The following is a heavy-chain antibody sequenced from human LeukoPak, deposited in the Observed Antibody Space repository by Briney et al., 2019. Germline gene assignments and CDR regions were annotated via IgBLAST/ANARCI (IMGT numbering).Heavy chain of an antibody. CDR1: GGSISSYY. J-gene: IGHJ3*02. D-gene: IGHD3-22*01. V-gene: IGHV4-4*08. CDR3: ARGPYSYDSSGAFDI. Sequence: SETLSLTCTVSGGSISSYYWSWIRQPPGKGLEWIGRISSSGSTNYNPSLKSRVTISVDTSKNQFSLKLSSVAAADTAVYFCARGPYSYDSSGAFDIWGQGTMVTVSS. CDR2: ISSSGST.